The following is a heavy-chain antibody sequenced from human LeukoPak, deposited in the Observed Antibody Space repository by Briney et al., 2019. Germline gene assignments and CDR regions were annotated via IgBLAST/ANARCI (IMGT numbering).Heavy chain of an antibody. D-gene: IGHD5-18*01. CDR2: ISDDGSNR. J-gene: IGHJ2*01. Sequence: GGSLRLSCAASGFTFRGYGMHWVRQAPGKGLEWVAVISDDGSNRYYADSVKGRFTISRDNSKNTLFLQMNSLRAEDTAVYYCAKDADTATIIYWYFDLWGRGTLVTVSS. V-gene: IGHV3-30*18. CDR1: GFTFRGYG. CDR3: AKDADTATIIYWYFDL.